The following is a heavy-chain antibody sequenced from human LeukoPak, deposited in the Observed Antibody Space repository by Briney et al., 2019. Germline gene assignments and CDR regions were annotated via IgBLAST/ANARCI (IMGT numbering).Heavy chain of an antibody. J-gene: IGHJ4*02. V-gene: IGHV1-69*04. CDR1: GGTFSSYA. CDR2: IIPILGIA. Sequence: SVKVSCKASGGTFSSYAISWVRQAPGQGLEWMGRIIPILGIANYAQKFQGRVTITADKPTSTAYMELSSLRSEDTAVYYCARADYYGSGSYYNLDYWGQGTLVTVSS. D-gene: IGHD3-10*01. CDR3: ARADYYGSGSYYNLDY.